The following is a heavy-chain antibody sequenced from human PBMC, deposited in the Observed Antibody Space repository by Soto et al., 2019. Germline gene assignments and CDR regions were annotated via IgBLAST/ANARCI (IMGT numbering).Heavy chain of an antibody. J-gene: IGHJ5*01. V-gene: IGHV4-34*01. CDR3: STRAYDTNGYYRFDP. CDR2: INHSGRV. CDR1: GGSFSGHS. Sequence: SETLSLTCAVYGGSFSGHSWTWIRQSPGEGLEWSWDINHSGRVNYSPSLKSRVTISLDTSKNQFSLTLSAVTAADTAMYYCSTRAYDTNGYYRFDPWGQGTLVTVSS. D-gene: IGHD3-22*01.